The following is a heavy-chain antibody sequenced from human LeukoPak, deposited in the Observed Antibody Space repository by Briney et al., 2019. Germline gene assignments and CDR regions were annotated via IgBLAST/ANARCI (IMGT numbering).Heavy chain of an antibody. Sequence: GGSLRLSCAAPGFTVSSNYMSWVRQAPGKGLEWVSVIYSGGSTYYADSVKGRFTISRDNSKNTLYLQMNSLRAEDTAIYYCAREGPRGNSQFDYWGQGTLVTVSS. J-gene: IGHJ4*02. CDR3: AREGPRGNSQFDY. D-gene: IGHD2/OR15-2a*01. V-gene: IGHV3-53*01. CDR2: IYSGGST. CDR1: GFTVSSNY.